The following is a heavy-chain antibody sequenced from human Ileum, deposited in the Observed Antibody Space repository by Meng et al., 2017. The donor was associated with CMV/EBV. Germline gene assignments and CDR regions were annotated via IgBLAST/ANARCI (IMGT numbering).Heavy chain of an antibody. Sequence: VSCGASGYSFIGYYMHWLRQATGRGLEGVGWINRDSGDTGSAQKFHGRVTMTRNTSISTAYMEVSSLRSDDTAVCYCATWPNTVDIWGQGTMVTVSS. CDR1: GYSFIGYY. CDR2: INRDSGDT. J-gene: IGHJ3*02. CDR3: ATWPNTVDI. D-gene: IGHD2-8*02. V-gene: IGHV1-2*02.